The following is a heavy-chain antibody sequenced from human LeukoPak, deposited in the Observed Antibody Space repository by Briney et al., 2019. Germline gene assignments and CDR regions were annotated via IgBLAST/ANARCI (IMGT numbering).Heavy chain of an antibody. CDR2: IYSGGST. CDR1: GFTFSSYS. V-gene: IGHV3-53*01. CDR3: ARDGGGVARGVDAFDI. J-gene: IGHJ3*02. D-gene: IGHD3-16*01. Sequence: QSGGSLRLSCAASGFTFSSYSMSWVRQAPGKGLEWVSVIYSGGSTYYADSVKGRFTISRDNSKNTLYLQMNSLRAEDTAVYYCARDGGGVARGVDAFDIWGQGTMVTVSS.